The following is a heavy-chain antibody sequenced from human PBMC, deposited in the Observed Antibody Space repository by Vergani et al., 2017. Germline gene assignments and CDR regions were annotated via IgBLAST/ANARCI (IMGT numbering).Heavy chain of an antibody. D-gene: IGHD6-13*01. CDR3: ARDDSSSWYYFDY. CDR1: GFTFSNYG. Sequence: QVQLVESGGGVVQPGRSLRLSCAASGFTFSNYGMHWVRQAPGKGLEWVAVIWYDGSNKYYADSVKGRFTISRDNSKNTLYLQMNSLRAEDTAVYYCARDDSSSWYYFDYWGQGILVTVSS. J-gene: IGHJ4*02. CDR2: IWYDGSNK. V-gene: IGHV3-33*01.